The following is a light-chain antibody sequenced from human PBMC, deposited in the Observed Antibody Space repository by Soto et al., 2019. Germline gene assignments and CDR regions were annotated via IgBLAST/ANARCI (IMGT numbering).Light chain of an antibody. CDR1: SSNIGSNT. J-gene: IGLJ2*01. Sequence: QPVLTQPPSASGTPGQRVTISCSGSSSNIGSNTVNWYQQLPGTAPKLLIYSNNQRPSGVPDRFSGSKSGTSASLAISGLQSEDEADYYCAAWDDSLKGVFGGGTQLTVL. CDR2: SNN. V-gene: IGLV1-44*01. CDR3: AAWDDSLKGV.